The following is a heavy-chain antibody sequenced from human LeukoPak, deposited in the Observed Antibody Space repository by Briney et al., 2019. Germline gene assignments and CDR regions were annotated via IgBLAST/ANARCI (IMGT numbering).Heavy chain of an antibody. CDR3: ARGYSSGWYVGY. Sequence: GGSLRLSCAASGFTFSSYSMNWVRQAPGKGLEWVSSISSSSSYIYYADSVKGRFTTSRDNAKNSLYLQMNSLRAEDTAAYYCARGYSSGWYVGYWGQGTLVTVSS. D-gene: IGHD6-19*01. V-gene: IGHV3-21*01. CDR2: ISSSSSYI. CDR1: GFTFSSYS. J-gene: IGHJ4*02.